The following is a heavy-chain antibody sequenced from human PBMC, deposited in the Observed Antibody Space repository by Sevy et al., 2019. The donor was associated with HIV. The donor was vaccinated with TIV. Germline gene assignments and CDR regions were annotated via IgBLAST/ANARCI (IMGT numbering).Heavy chain of an antibody. D-gene: IGHD3-10*01. V-gene: IGHV4-34*01. CDR3: ARGILLWFGEWGFDY. CDR2: INHSGST. Sequence: LSLTCAVYGGSFSGYYWSWIRQPPGKGLEWIGEINHSGSTNYNPSLKSRVTISVDTSKNQFSLKLSSVTAADTAVYYCARGILLWFGEWGFDYWGQGTLVTVSS. CDR1: GGSFSGYY. J-gene: IGHJ4*02.